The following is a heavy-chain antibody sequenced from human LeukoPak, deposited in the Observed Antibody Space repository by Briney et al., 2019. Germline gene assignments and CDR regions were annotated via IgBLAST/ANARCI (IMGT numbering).Heavy chain of an antibody. CDR1: GLTFGSYA. D-gene: IGHD6-13*01. Sequence: PGRSLRLSCAASGLTFGSYAMHWVRQAPGKGLEWVAVISYDGSNKYYADSVKGRFTISRDNSKNTLYLQMNSLRAEDTAVYYCARGIAAAGRGYFDYWGQGTLVTVSS. CDR3: ARGIAAAGRGYFDY. V-gene: IGHV3-30*01. CDR2: ISYDGSNK. J-gene: IGHJ4*02.